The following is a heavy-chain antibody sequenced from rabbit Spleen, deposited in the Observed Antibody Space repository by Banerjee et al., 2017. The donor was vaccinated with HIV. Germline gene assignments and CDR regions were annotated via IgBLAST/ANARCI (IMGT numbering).Heavy chain of an antibody. D-gene: IGHD8-1*01. CDR3: ARDAGSGDYIDGYFNL. CDR1: GFSFSRGYD. CDR2: IYTGNSKT. V-gene: IGHV1S40*01. J-gene: IGHJ4*01. Sequence: QSLEESGGDLVKPGASLTLTCTASGFSFSRGYDMCWVRQAPGKGLEWIACIYTGNSKTYYANWAKGRFTISKTSSTTVTLQMTSLTVADTATYFCARDAGSGDYIDGYFNLWGQGTLVTVS.